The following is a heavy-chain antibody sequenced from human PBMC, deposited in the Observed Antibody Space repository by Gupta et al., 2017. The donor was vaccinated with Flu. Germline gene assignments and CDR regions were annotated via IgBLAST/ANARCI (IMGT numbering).Heavy chain of an antibody. CDR3: ARASPLSTWAFDI. Sequence: QVQLQESGPGLGKPSVPLPPTGTVPGVSISNHYWSWIRQPPGKGLEWIGYFFYSGSTNYNPSLKSRVTISENLSKNQFSLKLTSVTAADTAVYYCARASPLSTWAFDIWGRGSMVTVSS. J-gene: IGHJ3*02. CDR2: FFYSGST. D-gene: IGHD3-10*01. CDR1: GVSISNHY. V-gene: IGHV4-59*11.